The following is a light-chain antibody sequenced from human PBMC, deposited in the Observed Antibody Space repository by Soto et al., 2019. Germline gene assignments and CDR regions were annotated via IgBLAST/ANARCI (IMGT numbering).Light chain of an antibody. V-gene: IGKV3-20*01. CDR1: QSVSSSY. CDR2: GAS. Sequence: EIVLTQSPGTLSLSPGERATLSCRASQSVSSSYLAWYQQKPGQAPRLLIYGASSRATGIPDRFSGRGSGTDFTLTISRLEPEDFAVYYCPQYDSSPVTFGGGTKVEIK. CDR3: PQYDSSPVT. J-gene: IGKJ4*01.